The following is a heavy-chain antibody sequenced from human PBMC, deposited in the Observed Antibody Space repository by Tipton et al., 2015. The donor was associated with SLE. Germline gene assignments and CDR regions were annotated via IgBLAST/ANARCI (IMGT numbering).Heavy chain of an antibody. CDR2: ISYDGSNK. CDR1: GFTLSSYG. D-gene: IGHD4-17*01. V-gene: IGHV3-30*03. Sequence: SLRLSCAASGFTLSSYGMHWVRQALGKGLEWVAVISYDGSNKYYADSVKGRFTISRDNSKNTLFLQMNSLRAEDTAVYYCASYGDYWYFDLWGRGTLVTVSS. J-gene: IGHJ2*01. CDR3: ASYGDYWYFDL.